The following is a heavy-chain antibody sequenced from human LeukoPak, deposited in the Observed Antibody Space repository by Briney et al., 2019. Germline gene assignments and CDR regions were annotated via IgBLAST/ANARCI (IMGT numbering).Heavy chain of an antibody. J-gene: IGHJ4*02. Sequence: SETLSLTCTVPGGSISSYYWSWIRQPPGKGLEWIGYIYYSGSTNYNPSLKSRVTISVDTSKNQFSLKLSSVTAADTAVYYCARGDYYDSSGPNFDYWGQGTLVTVSS. D-gene: IGHD3-22*01. V-gene: IGHV4-59*01. CDR2: IYYSGST. CDR1: GGSISSYY. CDR3: ARGDYYDSSGPNFDY.